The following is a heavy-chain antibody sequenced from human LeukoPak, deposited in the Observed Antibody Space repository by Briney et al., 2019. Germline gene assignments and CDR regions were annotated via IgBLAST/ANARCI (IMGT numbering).Heavy chain of an antibody. Sequence: SQTLSLTCTVSGGSISSGSYYWSWIRQPAGKGLEWIGRIYTSGSTNYNPSLKSRVTISVDTSKNQFSLKLSSVTAADTAVYYCARGTVMGWLDPWGQGTLVTVSS. V-gene: IGHV4-61*02. CDR1: GGSISSGSYY. D-gene: IGHD5-18*01. CDR2: IYTSGST. J-gene: IGHJ5*02. CDR3: ARGTVMGWLDP.